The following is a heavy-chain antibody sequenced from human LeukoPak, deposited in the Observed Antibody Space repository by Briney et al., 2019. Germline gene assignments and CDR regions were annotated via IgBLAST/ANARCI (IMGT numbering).Heavy chain of an antibody. Sequence: GSSVKVSCKASGYTFTGYYMNWVRQAPGQGLEWMGWINPNSGGTNYAPKLQGRVTVTRDTSITTAYMELSSLRSDDTAVYYCARYNPAAPFDYWGQGALVTASS. CDR2: INPNSGGT. CDR3: ARYNPAAPFDY. V-gene: IGHV1-2*02. CDR1: GYTFTGYY. D-gene: IGHD2-15*01. J-gene: IGHJ4*02.